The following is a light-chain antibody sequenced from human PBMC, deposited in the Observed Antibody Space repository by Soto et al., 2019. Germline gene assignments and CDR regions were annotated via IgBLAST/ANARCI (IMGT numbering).Light chain of an antibody. Sequence: DIQMTQSPSTLSASVGDSVTITCRASQSISSWLAWYQQKPGKAPKLLIYTASNLESGVPSRFRGSGSGTEFTLTITSLQPDDFATYYCQHYNSYSEAFGQGTKVDIK. CDR2: TAS. V-gene: IGKV1-5*03. CDR3: QHYNSYSEA. CDR1: QSISSW. J-gene: IGKJ1*01.